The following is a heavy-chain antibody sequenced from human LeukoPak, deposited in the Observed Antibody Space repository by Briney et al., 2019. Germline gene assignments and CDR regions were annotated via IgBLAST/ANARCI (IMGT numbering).Heavy chain of an antibody. CDR3: ARDHQTGGHFDY. CDR2: ISSSSSSYI. D-gene: IGHD7-27*01. CDR1: GFTFSSYS. Sequence: KPGGSLRLSCAASGFTFSSYSMNWVRQAPGKGLEWVSSISSSSSSYIYYADSVKGRFTISRDNAKNSLYLQMNSLRAEDTAVYYCARDHQTGGHFDYWGQGTLVTVSS. J-gene: IGHJ4*02. V-gene: IGHV3-21*01.